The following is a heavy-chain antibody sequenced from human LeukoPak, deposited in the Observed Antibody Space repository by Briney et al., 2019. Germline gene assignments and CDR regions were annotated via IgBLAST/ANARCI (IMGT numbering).Heavy chain of an antibody. V-gene: IGHV4-39*01. CDR1: GGSISSSSYY. D-gene: IGHD4-17*01. CDR2: IYYSGST. J-gene: IGHJ4*02. CDR3: ARTTVTTPEYYFDY. Sequence: PSETLSLTCTVSGGSISSSSYYWGWIRQPPGKGLEWIGSIYYSGSTYYNPSLKSRVTISVDTSKNQFSLKLSSVTAADTAVYYCARTTVTTPEYYFDYWGQGTLVTVSS.